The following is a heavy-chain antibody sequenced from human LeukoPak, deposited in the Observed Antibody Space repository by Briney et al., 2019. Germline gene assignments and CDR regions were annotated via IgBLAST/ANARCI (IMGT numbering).Heavy chain of an antibody. CDR2: VYYTGRT. J-gene: IGHJ3*01. D-gene: IGHD3-10*01. CDR1: DGSTTGYY. Sequence: PPETLSLTCSVSDGSTTGYYWSWIRQPPGKGLEWIAYVYYTGRTLYNPSLESRVTISVDTSKTQFSLTVTSVTAADTAVYYCARHMSVSYDAFDLWGRGTTVTVSS. V-gene: IGHV4-59*08. CDR3: ARHMSVSYDAFDL.